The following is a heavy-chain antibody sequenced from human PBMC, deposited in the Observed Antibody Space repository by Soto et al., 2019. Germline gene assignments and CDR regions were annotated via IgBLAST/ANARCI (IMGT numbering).Heavy chain of an antibody. CDR2: IYYSGST. V-gene: IGHV4-39*07. CDR3: ARLNGDSDAFDI. Sequence: SETLSLTCTVSGGSISSSSYYWGWIRQPPGKGLEWIGSIYYSGSTYYNPSLKSRVTISVDTSKNQFSLKLSSVTAVDTAVYYCARLNGDSDAFDIWGQGTMVTVSS. D-gene: IGHD4-17*01. J-gene: IGHJ3*02. CDR1: GGSISSSSYY.